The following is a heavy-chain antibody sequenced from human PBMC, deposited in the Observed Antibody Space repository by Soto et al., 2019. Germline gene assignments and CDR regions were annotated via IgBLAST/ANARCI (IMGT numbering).Heavy chain of an antibody. D-gene: IGHD6-19*01. CDR3: ARFNSRSGTEYFDY. Sequence: QVKLPESGPGLVQPAQTLSLSCTVSCGSIPSGGIYWSWLRQHPRQGLEWIGYIYHSGSTTYNPSLTSRVTISVDTSKNQFSLTVTSLTVADTAVYYCARFNSRSGTEYFDYWGQGTLVTVSS. CDR2: IYHSGST. J-gene: IGHJ4*02. CDR1: CGSIPSGGIY. V-gene: IGHV4-31*03.